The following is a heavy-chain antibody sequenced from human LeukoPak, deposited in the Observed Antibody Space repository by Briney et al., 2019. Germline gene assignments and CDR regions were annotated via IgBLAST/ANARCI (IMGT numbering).Heavy chain of an antibody. J-gene: IGHJ3*02. Sequence: GGSLRLSCAASGSTFSSYAMHWVRQAPGKGLEYVSAISSNGGSTYYANSVKGRFTISRDNSKNTLYLQMGSLRAEDMAVYYCASGGGSYLGAFDIWGQGTMVTVSS. CDR2: ISSNGGST. CDR1: GSTFSSYA. CDR3: ASGGGSYLGAFDI. V-gene: IGHV3-64*01. D-gene: IGHD1-26*01.